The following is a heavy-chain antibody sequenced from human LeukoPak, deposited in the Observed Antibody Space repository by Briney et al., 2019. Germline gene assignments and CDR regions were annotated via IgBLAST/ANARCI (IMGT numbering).Heavy chain of an antibody. CDR3: ARILPAGYSYGYGFDY. Sequence: ASVKVSCKASGCTFTSYDINWVRQATGQGLEWMGWMNPKSGNRGYAQKFQGRVTMTRNTSISTAYMELSSLRSEYTAVYYCARILPAGYSYGYGFDYWGQGTLVTVSS. V-gene: IGHV1-8*01. J-gene: IGHJ4*02. CDR2: MNPKSGNR. D-gene: IGHD5-18*01. CDR1: GCTFTSYD.